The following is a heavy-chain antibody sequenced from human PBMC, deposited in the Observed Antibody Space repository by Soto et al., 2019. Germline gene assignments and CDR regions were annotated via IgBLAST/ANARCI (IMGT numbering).Heavy chain of an antibody. J-gene: IGHJ4*02. Sequence: KSXATLSLTFAVSGYCISSGYDWSWIRQPPGKGLEWIGSIYHSGSTYYKPSLKSRVTISVDTSKNQFSLKLRSVTAAETAVYYCGRAHGDLVYYFDHWGQGTLVTVSS. D-gene: IGHD3-16*01. CDR1: GYCISSGYD. V-gene: IGHV4-38-2*01. CDR2: IYHSGST. CDR3: GRAHGDLVYYFDH.